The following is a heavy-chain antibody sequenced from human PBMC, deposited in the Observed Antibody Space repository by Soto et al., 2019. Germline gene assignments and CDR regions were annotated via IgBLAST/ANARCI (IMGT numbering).Heavy chain of an antibody. CDR3: ARWIQLWSPIGRHYSYGDV. J-gene: IGHJ6*02. CDR1: GGSISSGDYY. D-gene: IGHD5-18*01. V-gene: IGHV4-30-4*01. Sequence: QVQLQESGPGLVKPSQTLSLTCTVSGGSISSGDYYWSWIRQPPGKGLEWIGYIFYSGSTYYNPSLKSRVSISVDTAKNQSSLKLTSVTAADTAVYSCARWIQLWSPIGRHYSYGDVWGQGTTVTVSS. CDR2: IFYSGST.